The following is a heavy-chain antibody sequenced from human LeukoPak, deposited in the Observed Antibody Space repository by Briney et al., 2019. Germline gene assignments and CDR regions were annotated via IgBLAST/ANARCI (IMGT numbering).Heavy chain of an antibody. CDR2: IYYTGST. CDR1: GGAISVYY. V-gene: IGHV4-59*08. Sequence: SETLSLTCTVSGGAISVYYWSWIRQPPGKGLEWIGYIYYTGSTNYNPSLKSQVTISPDTSKNQFSLTLGSVSATDTAVYYCVSPRGFSYGYFDYWGQGTLVTVSS. D-gene: IGHD5-18*01. J-gene: IGHJ4*02. CDR3: VSPRGFSYGYFDY.